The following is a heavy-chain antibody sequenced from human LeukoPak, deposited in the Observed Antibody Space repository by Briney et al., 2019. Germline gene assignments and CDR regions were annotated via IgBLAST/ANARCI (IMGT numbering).Heavy chain of an antibody. V-gene: IGHV3-30-3*01. Sequence: GGSLRLSCAASGFTFSSYAMHWVRQAPGKGLEWVAVISYDGSNKYYADSVKGRFTISRDNSKNTLYLQMNSLRAEDTAVYYCASGLELDYWGQGTLVTVSS. CDR3: ASGLELDY. CDR2: ISYDGSNK. CDR1: GFTFSSYA. J-gene: IGHJ4*02.